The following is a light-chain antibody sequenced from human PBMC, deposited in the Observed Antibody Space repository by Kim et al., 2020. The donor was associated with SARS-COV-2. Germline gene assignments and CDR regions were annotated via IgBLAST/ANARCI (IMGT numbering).Light chain of an antibody. Sequence: APASGRAGLGISRSSLAWYQQRLGQAPRLLIKGAFNRATGTPDRFSGSGSGTEFILTINRLEPEDSAMYFCQQFGTSPATFGQGTKLEI. V-gene: IGKV3-20*01. J-gene: IGKJ2*01. CDR2: GAF. CDR3: QQFGTSPAT. CDR1: LGISRSS.